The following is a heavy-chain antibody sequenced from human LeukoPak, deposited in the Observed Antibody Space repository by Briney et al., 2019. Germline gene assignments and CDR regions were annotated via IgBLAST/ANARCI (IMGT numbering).Heavy chain of an antibody. J-gene: IGHJ4*02. Sequence: SETLSLTCTVSGGSISSSSYYWGWIRQPPGKGLEWIGSIYYSGSTYYNPSLKSRVTISVDTSKNQFSLKLSSVTAADTAMYYCARDTWFGAGRTFDYWGQGTLVTVSS. V-gene: IGHV4-39*07. CDR1: GGSISSSSYY. CDR3: ARDTWFGAGRTFDY. D-gene: IGHD3-10*01. CDR2: IYYSGST.